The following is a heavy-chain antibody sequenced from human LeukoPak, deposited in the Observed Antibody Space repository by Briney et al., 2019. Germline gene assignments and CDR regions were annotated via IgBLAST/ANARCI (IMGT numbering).Heavy chain of an antibody. D-gene: IGHD3-10*01. V-gene: IGHV1-69*13. Sequence: SVKVSCKASRGTXSSYAISGVRQAPGQGLEWMEGIIPIFGTANYAQKFQGRVTITADESTSTAYMELSSLRSEDTAVYHCARVGLAMVRGVITRPFDYWGQGTLVTVSS. CDR3: ARVGLAMVRGVITRPFDY. CDR2: IIPIFGTA. J-gene: IGHJ4*02. CDR1: RGTXSSYA.